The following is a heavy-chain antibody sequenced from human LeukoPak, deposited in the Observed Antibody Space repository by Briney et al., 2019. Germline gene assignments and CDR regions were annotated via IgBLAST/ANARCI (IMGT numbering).Heavy chain of an antibody. CDR2: IYYSGST. D-gene: IGHD6-13*01. Sequence: PSQTLSLTCTVSGGSISRYYWSWIRQPPGKGLEWIGYIYYSGSTDYNPSLKSRVTISVDTSKNQFSLKLSSVTAADTAVYYCARQQLGFDYWGQGTLVTVSS. V-gene: IGHV4-59*01. CDR3: ARQQLGFDY. CDR1: GGSISRYY. J-gene: IGHJ4*02.